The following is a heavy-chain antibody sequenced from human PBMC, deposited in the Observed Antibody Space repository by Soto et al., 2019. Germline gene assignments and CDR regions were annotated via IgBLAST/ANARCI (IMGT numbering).Heavy chain of an antibody. J-gene: IGHJ6*02. CDR2: INPNSGGT. CDR1: GYTFTGYY. V-gene: IGHV1-2*02. D-gene: IGHD3-10*01. Sequence: QVQLVQSGAEVKKPGASVKVSCKASGYTFTGYYMHWVRQAPGQGLEWMGWINPNSGGTNYAQKFQGRVTMSRDTPISTAYKEVSRLRSDDTAVYYCARVLQYYNYGMDVWGQGPTVTVSS. CDR3: ARVLQYYNYGMDV.